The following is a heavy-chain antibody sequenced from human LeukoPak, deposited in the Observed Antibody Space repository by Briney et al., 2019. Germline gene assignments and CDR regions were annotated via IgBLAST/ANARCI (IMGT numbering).Heavy chain of an antibody. CDR3: ARAGRSGWPFDAFDI. CDR2: INPDSGGT. J-gene: IGHJ3*02. D-gene: IGHD6-19*01. CDR1: GYTFTAYY. V-gene: IGHV1-2*02. Sequence: ASVKVSCKASGYTFTAYYMHWVRQAPGQGLEWMGWINPDSGGTKYAQKFQGRVTMTRDTSINTAYMEVSRLRSDDTAVYYCARAGRSGWPFDAFDIWGQGTVVTVSS.